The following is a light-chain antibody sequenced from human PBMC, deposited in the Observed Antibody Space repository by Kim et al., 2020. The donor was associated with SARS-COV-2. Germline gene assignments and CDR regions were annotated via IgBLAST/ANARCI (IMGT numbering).Light chain of an antibody. J-gene: IGKJ4*01. V-gene: IGKV1-9*01. CDR1: QGINRD. Sequence: IQLTQSPTSLSSYVGDRVTITCRASQGINRDLAWYQEKPGEAPKLLIYATSVLRDGVPSRFSGSGSGTDYTLTVSSLQPEDFGTYYCQQHHSYPLTFGGGTKLEI. CDR3: QQHHSYPLT. CDR2: ATS.